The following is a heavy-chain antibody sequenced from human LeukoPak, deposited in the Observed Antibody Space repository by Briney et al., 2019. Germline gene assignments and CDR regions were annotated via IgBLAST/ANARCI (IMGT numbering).Heavy chain of an antibody. CDR2: ISYSGST. D-gene: IGHD6-6*01. CDR1: GGSISGYY. Sequence: SETLSLTCTVSGGSISGYYWSWIRQPPGKGLEWVGYISYSGSTYYNPSLMSRVTILVDTSKNQFSLKLSSVTAADTAVYYCARHFAYSSSSYFDYWGQGSLVTVSS. J-gene: IGHJ4*02. V-gene: IGHV4-59*08. CDR3: ARHFAYSSSSYFDY.